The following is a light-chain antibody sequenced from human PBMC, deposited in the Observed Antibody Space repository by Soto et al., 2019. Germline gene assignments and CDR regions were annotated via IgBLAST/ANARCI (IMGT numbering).Light chain of an antibody. CDR2: DVS. Sequence: QSALTQPRSVSGSPGQSVTISCTGTSSDVGRYNFVSWYQQHPGKAPRLIIYDVSNRSSGVPDRFSGSKSGNTASLTISGLQDEDESDYYCCSYADSFYVFGTGTKLTVL. CDR3: CSYADSFYV. V-gene: IGLV2-11*01. CDR1: SSDVGRYNF. J-gene: IGLJ1*01.